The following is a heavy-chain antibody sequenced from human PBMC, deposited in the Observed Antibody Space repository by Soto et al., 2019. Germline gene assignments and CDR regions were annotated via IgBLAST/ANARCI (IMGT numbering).Heavy chain of an antibody. Sequence: SLRLSCAAAGFSVSSNYMSWVRQAPGKGLEWVSVIYSGGSTYYADSVKVRFTISRDNSKNTLYLQMNSLRAEDTAVYYCARDPGDGYNKGVWYFDLWGRGTLVTASS. D-gene: IGHD5-12*01. V-gene: IGHV3-53*01. J-gene: IGHJ2*01. CDR2: IYSGGST. CDR1: GFSVSSNY. CDR3: ARDPGDGYNKGVWYFDL.